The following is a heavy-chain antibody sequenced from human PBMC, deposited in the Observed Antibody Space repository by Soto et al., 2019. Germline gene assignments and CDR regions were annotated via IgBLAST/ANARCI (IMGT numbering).Heavy chain of an antibody. CDR2: ISSSSSYI. V-gene: IGHV3-21*01. CDR1: GFTFSSYS. Sequence: PVGSLRLSCAASGFTFSSYSMNWVRQAPGKGLEWVSSISSSSSYIYYADSVKGRFTISRDNAKNSLYLQMNSLRAEDTAVYYCARSPRIAAAGTGDYWGQGTLVTVSS. CDR3: ARSPRIAAAGTGDY. J-gene: IGHJ4*02. D-gene: IGHD6-13*01.